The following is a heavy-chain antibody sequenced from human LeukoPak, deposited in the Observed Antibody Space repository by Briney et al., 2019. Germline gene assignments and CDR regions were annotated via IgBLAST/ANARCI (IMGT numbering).Heavy chain of an antibody. CDR2: IYYSGTT. D-gene: IGHD5-18*01. CDR1: GGSISSSPYY. J-gene: IGHJ5*02. V-gene: IGHV4-39*07. Sequence: SETLSLTCTVSGGSISSSPYYWGWIRQPPGKGLEWIGSIYYSGTTHYDPSLESRVTISVDTSKNQFSLKLASVTAADTAIYYCAKGAGGFSYYNWFDPWGQGTLVTVSS. CDR3: AKGAGGFSYYNWFDP.